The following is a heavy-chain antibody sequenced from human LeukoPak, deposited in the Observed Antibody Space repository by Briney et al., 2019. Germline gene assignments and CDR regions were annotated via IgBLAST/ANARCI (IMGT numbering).Heavy chain of an antibody. CDR1: GGSISSGSYY. D-gene: IGHD3-22*01. V-gene: IGHV4-61*02. Sequence: LSETLSLTCTVSGGSISSGSYYWSWIRQPAGKGLEWIGRIYTSGSTNYNPSLKSRVTISVDTSKNQFSLKLSPVTAADTAVYYCARGIVYYYDSSGYYLDYWGQGTLVTVSS. J-gene: IGHJ4*02. CDR2: IYTSGST. CDR3: ARGIVYYYDSSGYYLDY.